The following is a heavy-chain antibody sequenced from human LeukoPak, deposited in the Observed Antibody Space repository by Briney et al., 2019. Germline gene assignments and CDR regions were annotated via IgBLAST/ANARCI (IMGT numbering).Heavy chain of an antibody. D-gene: IGHD3-16*02. J-gene: IGHJ4*02. CDR2: IYTSGST. V-gene: IGHV4-4*07. CDR1: GGSISSYY. Sequence: SETLSLTCTVSGGSISSYYWSWIRQPAGKGLEWIGRIYTSGSTNYNPSLKSRVTMSVDTSKNQCSLKLSSVTAADTAVYYCARDTDDYVWGSYRYDYWGQGTLVTVSS. CDR3: ARDTDDYVWGSYRYDY.